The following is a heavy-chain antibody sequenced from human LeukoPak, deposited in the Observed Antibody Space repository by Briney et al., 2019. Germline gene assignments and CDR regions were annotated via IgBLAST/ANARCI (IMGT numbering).Heavy chain of an antibody. CDR1: GFTFSAYA. CDR3: AKDPARGVAAIRYDY. V-gene: IGHV3-48*01. CDR2: ITTGGSST. J-gene: IGHJ4*02. D-gene: IGHD2-21*02. Sequence: GGSLRLSCAASGFTFSAYAMAWVRQAPGKGLECVSRITTGGSSTFHADSVKGRFTISRDNSKTTLYLQMNSLRAEDTAVYYCAKDPARGVAAIRYDYWGQGTLVTVSS.